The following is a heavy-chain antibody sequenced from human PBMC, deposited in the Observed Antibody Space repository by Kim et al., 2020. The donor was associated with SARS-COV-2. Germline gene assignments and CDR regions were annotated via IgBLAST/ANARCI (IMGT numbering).Heavy chain of an antibody. J-gene: IGHJ4*02. V-gene: IGHV3-15*01. D-gene: IGHD6-13*01. CDR2: IKSKIDGGTT. Sequence: GGSLRLSCAASGFTFSNAWMSWVRQAPGKGLEWVGRIKSKIDGGTTEYAAPVKGRFTISRDGSKNTLYLQMNSLKTEDTAVYYCTTGSQQLVLHYWGQGTLVTVSS. CDR1: GFTFSNAW. CDR3: TTGSQQLVLHY.